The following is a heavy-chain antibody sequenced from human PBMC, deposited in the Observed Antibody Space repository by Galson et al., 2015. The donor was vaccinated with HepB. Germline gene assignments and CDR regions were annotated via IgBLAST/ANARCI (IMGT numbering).Heavy chain of an antibody. CDR3: AKDRWRGDAFDI. Sequence: SLRLSCAASGFTFSSYAMSWVRQAPGKGLEWVSAISGSGGSTYYADSVKGRFTISRDNSKNTLYLQMNSLRAEDTAVYYCAKDRWRGDAFDIWGQGTMVTVSS. CDR2: ISGSGGST. J-gene: IGHJ3*02. D-gene: IGHD2-15*01. V-gene: IGHV3-23*01. CDR1: GFTFSSYA.